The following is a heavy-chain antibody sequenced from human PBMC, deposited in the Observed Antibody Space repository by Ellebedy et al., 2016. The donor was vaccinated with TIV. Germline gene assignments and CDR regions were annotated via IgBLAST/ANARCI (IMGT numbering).Heavy chain of an antibody. CDR2: INVGNANT. V-gene: IGHV1-3*01. J-gene: IGHJ4*02. Sequence: AASVKVSCKASGFTFVSYAIQWVRQAPGQRLEWLGWINVGNANTRYSQKFQGRVTITRDTSASTAYMELTSLTSEDTAIYYWARARGFSYFDFWGQGTLVTVSS. CDR1: GFTFVSYA. CDR3: ARARGFSYFDF.